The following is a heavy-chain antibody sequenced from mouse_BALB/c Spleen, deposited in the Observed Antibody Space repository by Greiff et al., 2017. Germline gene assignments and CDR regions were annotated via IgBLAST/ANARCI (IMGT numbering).Heavy chain of an antibody. CDR3: ARGGELLRLSYYAMDY. J-gene: IGHJ4*01. D-gene: IGHD1-1*01. CDR1: GYSFTGYF. CDR2: LNPYNGDT. Sequence: EVQLQQSGPELVKPGASVKISCKASGYSFTGYFMNWVKQSHGKSLEWIGRLNPYNGDTFYNQKFKGKATLTVDKSSSTAHMELLSLTSEDSAVYYGARGGELLRLSYYAMDYWGQGTSVTVSA. V-gene: IGHV1-37*01.